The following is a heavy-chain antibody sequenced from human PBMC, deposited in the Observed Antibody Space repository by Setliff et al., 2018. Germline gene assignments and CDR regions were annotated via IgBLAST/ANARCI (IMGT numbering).Heavy chain of an antibody. CDR1: GFTFSDFY. CDR3: ARWTARAVDY. CDR2: ISNSGTVI. Sequence: GGCLRLSCATSGFTFSDFYMSWVRQSPGKGLEWISYISNSGTVIYSAESVEGRFTTSRDNAKNSLYLQMSSLRAEDTAVYYCARWTARAVDYWGQGTLVTVSS. D-gene: IGHD6-6*01. J-gene: IGHJ4*02. V-gene: IGHV3-11*01.